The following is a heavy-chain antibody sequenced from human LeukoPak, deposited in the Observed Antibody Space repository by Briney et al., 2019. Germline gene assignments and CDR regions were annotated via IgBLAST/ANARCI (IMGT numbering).Heavy chain of an antibody. J-gene: IGHJ4*02. D-gene: IGHD3-10*01. Sequence: ASVKVSCKASGYTFTSYGISWVRQAPGQGLEWMGWISAYNGNTNYAQKLQGRVTMTTDTSTSTAYMKLRSLRSDDTAVYYCARGQLTMVHRSGLRYFDYWGQGTLVTVSS. CDR2: ISAYNGNT. CDR1: GYTFTSYG. CDR3: ARGQLTMVHRSGLRYFDY. V-gene: IGHV1-18*04.